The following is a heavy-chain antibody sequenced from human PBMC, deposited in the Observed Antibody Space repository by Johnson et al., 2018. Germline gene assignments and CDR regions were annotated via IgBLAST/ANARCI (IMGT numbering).Heavy chain of an antibody. D-gene: IGHD2-21*01. CDR2: ISGSGGST. CDR1: GFIFSSYA. CDR3: AKEGQGGEDAFDI. Sequence: EVQLVESGGGLVQPGGSLRLSCAASGFIFSSYAMSWVRQAPGKGLEWVSAISGSGGSTYYADSGKGRFIISRDNSKNTLYLQMSSLRAEDTAVYYCAKEGQGGEDAFDIWGQGTMVTVSS. J-gene: IGHJ3*02. V-gene: IGHV3-23*04.